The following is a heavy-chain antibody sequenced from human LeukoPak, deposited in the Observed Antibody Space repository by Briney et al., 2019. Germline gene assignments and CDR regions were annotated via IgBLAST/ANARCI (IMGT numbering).Heavy chain of an antibody. V-gene: IGHV3-30*04. CDR2: ISYDGSNK. CDR1: GFTFSSYA. D-gene: IGHD1-26*01. CDR3: ARDGYSGSYYRLYYFFMDV. J-gene: IGHJ6*03. Sequence: GGSLRLSCAASGFTFSSYAMHWVRQAPGKGLEWVAVISYDGSNKYYADSVKGRFTISRDNSENTLYLQMNSLRGEDTAVYYCARDGYSGSYYRLYYFFMDVWGKGTTVTVSS.